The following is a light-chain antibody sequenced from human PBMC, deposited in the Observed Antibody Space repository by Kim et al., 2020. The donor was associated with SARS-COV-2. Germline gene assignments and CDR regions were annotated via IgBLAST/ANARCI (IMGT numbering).Light chain of an antibody. Sequence: SASVGDRVTITCRASQGISKDLAWYQQKPWNAPKLLIFAASALQSGVPTRFSGSGSGTDFTLTISSLQPEDVATYYCQKYNGAPWTFGQGTKLEI. J-gene: IGKJ1*01. V-gene: IGKV1-27*01. CDR1: QGISKD. CDR3: QKYNGAPWT. CDR2: AAS.